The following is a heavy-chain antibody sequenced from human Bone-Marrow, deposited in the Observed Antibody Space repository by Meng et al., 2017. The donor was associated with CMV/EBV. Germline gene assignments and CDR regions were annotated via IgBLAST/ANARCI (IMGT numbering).Heavy chain of an antibody. CDR1: GFRFGDNA. CDR3: ARLEGTVAAFDY. J-gene: IGHJ4*02. Sequence: ISCAASGFRFGDNAMAWIRQAPGKGPEWVSYIGGSATTMYYSDSVKGRFVISRDNAQNSLYLQMNSLRDEDMAVYYCARLEGTVAAFDYWGQGTLVTVSS. CDR2: IGGSATTM. V-gene: IGHV3-11*01. D-gene: IGHD6-6*01.